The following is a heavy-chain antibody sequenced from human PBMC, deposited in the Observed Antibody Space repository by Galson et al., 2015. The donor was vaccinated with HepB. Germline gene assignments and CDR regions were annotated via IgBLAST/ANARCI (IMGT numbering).Heavy chain of an antibody. CDR2: INPNSGGT. V-gene: IGHV1-2*02. Sequence: SVKVSCKASGYTFTGYYMHWVRQAPGQGLEWMGWINPNSGGTNYAQKFQGRVTMTRDTSISTAYMELSRLRSDDTAVYYYARVRHAIYGDAFDIWGQGTMVTVSS. J-gene: IGHJ3*02. CDR1: GYTFTGYY. CDR3: ARVRHAIYGDAFDI. D-gene: IGHD3-9*01.